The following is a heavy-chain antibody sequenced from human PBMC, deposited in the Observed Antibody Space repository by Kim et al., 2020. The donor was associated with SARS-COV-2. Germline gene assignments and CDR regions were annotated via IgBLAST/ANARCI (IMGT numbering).Heavy chain of an antibody. D-gene: IGHD6-6*01. CDR1: GGSFSGYY. V-gene: IGHV4-34*01. Sequence: SETLSLTCAVYGGSFSGYYWSWIRQPPGKGLEWIGEINHSGSTNYNPSLKSRVTISVDTSKNQFSLKLSSVTAADTAVYYCARGAARPTFDYWGQGTLVTVSS. J-gene: IGHJ4*02. CDR3: ARGAARPTFDY. CDR2: INHSGST.